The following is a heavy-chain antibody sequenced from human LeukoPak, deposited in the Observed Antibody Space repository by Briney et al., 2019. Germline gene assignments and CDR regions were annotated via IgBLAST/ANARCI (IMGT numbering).Heavy chain of an antibody. J-gene: IGHJ4*02. CDR1: GASVSSGGYY. Sequence: SETLSLTCTVSGASVSSGGYYWSWLRQPPGKGLEWIGYIYYSGSTNYNPSLKSRVTISVDTSKNQFSLKVSSVTAADTAVYYCARRGGSGRSFDYWGQGTLVTVSS. CDR3: ARRGGSGRSFDY. CDR2: IYYSGST. V-gene: IGHV4-61*08. D-gene: IGHD3-10*01.